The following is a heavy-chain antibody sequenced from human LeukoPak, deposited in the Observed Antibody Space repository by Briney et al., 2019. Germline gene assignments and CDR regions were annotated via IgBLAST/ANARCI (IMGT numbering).Heavy chain of an antibody. CDR3: ARSYGDQYYYYYYGMDV. D-gene: IGHD4-17*01. Sequence: SETLSLTCAVYGGSFSGYYWSWIRQPAGEGLEWIGRIYTSGSTNYNPSLKSRVTMSVDTSKNQFSLKLSSVTAADTAVYYCARSYGDQYYYYYYGMDVWGQGTTVTVSS. CDR1: GGSFSGYY. J-gene: IGHJ6*02. V-gene: IGHV4-59*10. CDR2: IYTSGST.